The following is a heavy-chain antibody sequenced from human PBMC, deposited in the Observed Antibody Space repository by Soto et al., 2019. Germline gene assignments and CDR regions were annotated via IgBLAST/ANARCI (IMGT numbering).Heavy chain of an antibody. J-gene: IGHJ6*02. V-gene: IGHV5-10-1*01. CDR1: GYSFTSYW. CDR3: ARRYCRSTSCPRNYYGMDV. CDR2: IDPSDSYT. D-gene: IGHD2-2*01. Sequence: GESLKISCQGSGYSFTSYWISWVRQMPGKGLEWMGRIDPSDSYTNYSPSFQGHVTISADKSISTAYLQWSSLKASDTAMYYCARRYCRSTSCPRNYYGMDVWGQGTTVTVSS.